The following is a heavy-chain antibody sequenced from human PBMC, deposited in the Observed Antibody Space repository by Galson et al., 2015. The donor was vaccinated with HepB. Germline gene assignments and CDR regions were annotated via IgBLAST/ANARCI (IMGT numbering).Heavy chain of an antibody. CDR1: GGSFSGYY. V-gene: IGHV4-34*01. CDR3: ARGPGLELPGGIGY. J-gene: IGHJ4*02. D-gene: IGHD1-7*01. Sequence: QVQLQESGPGLVKPSETLSLTCAVYGGSFSGYYWSWIRQPPGKGLEWIGEINHSGSTNYNPSLKSRVTISVDTSKNQFSLKLSSVTAADTAVYYCARGPGLELPGGIGYWGQGTLVTVSS. CDR2: INHSGST.